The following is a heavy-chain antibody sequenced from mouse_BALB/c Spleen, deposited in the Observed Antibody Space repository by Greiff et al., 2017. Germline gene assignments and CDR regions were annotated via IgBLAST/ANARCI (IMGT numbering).Heavy chain of an antibody. CDR3: ARSGLSGDAMDY. J-gene: IGHJ4*01. V-gene: IGHV3-2*02. CDR2: ISYSGST. CDR1: GYSITSDYA. D-gene: IGHD1-1*02. Sequence: EVQLQQSGPGLVKPSQSLSLTCTVTGYSITSDYAWNWIRQFPGNKLEWMGYISYSGSTSYNPSLKSRISITRDTSKNQFFLQLNSVTTEDTATYYCARSGLSGDAMDYWGQGTSVTVSS.